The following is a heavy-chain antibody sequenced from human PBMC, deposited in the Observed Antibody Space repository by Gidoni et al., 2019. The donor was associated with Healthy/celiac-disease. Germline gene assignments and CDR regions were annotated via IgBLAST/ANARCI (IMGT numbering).Heavy chain of an antibody. CDR2: ISSSSSTI. D-gene: IGHD5-12*01. Sequence: EVQLVESGGGLVQPGGYLRLSCAASGFTFSSYSMNWVRQAPGKGLGWVSYISSSSSTIYYADAVKGRFTISRDNAKNSLYLQMNSLRDEDTAVYYCARDTDIVATMAGDYGMDVWGQGTTVTVSS. CDR1: GFTFSSYS. V-gene: IGHV3-48*02. CDR3: ARDTDIVATMAGDYGMDV. J-gene: IGHJ6*02.